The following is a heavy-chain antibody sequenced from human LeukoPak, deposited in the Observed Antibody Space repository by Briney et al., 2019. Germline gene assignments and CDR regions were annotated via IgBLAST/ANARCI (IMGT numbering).Heavy chain of an antibody. CDR3: ARQQRSSGWLAGLGAFDI. CDR1: GFTFSSYA. D-gene: IGHD6-19*01. CDR2: ISGSGGST. J-gene: IGHJ3*02. V-gene: IGHV3-23*01. Sequence: GGSLRLSCAASGFTFSSYAMSWVRQAPGKGLEWVSAISGSGGSTYYADSVKGRFTISRDNSKNTLYLQMNSLRAEDTAVYYCARQQRSSGWLAGLGAFDIWGQGTMVTVSS.